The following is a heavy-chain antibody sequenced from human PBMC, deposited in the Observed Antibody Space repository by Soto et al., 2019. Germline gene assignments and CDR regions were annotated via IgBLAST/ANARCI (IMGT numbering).Heavy chain of an antibody. V-gene: IGHV1-69*13. CDR3: VHNNYPVPFYYGMDV. CDR2: IIPIFGTA. D-gene: IGHD4-4*01. Sequence: ASVKVSCKASGGTFSSYAISWVRQAPGQGLEWMGGIIPIFGTANYAQKFQGRVTITADESTSTAYMELSSLRSEDTAVYYCVHNNYPVPFYYGMDVWGQGTTVTVSS. CDR1: GGTFSSYA. J-gene: IGHJ6*02.